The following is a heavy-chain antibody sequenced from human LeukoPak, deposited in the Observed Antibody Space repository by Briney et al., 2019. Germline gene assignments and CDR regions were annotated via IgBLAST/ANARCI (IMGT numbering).Heavy chain of an antibody. J-gene: IGHJ3*02. CDR3: AREYGSGSYCFDI. V-gene: IGHV4-34*01. D-gene: IGHD3-10*01. CDR1: GGSFSGYY. Sequence: SETLSLTCAVYGGSFSGYYWSWIRQPPRKGLEWIGEINHSGSTNYNPSLKSRVTISVDTSKNQFSLKLSSVTAADTAVYYCAREYGSGSYCFDIWGQGTVVTVSS. CDR2: INHSGST.